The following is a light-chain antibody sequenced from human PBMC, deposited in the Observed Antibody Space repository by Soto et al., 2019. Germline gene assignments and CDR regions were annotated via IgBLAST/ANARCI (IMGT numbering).Light chain of an antibody. CDR3: QHYVTWPLT. Sequence: EIVMTQSPATLSVSPGDRATLSCRASQSVRGNLAWYQQKPGQAPRLLIYDTSIRATGVPARFSGSRSGAEFTLTISSLQSEDFAVYYCQHYVTWPLTFGGGTKVESK. J-gene: IGKJ4*01. CDR2: DTS. CDR1: QSVRGN. V-gene: IGKV3-15*01.